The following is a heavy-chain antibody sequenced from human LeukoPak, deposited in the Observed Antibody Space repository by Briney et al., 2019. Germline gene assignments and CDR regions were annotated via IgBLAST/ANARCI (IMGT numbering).Heavy chain of an antibody. CDR2: ITSGGST. Sequence: PGGSLRLSCAASGFTFSSYAMSWVRQAPGKGLEWVSIITSGGSTFYADSVKGRFTISRDNSKNTLYLQMNSLSAEDTAVYYCAKDKKWDYYFDYWGQGTLVTVSS. CDR3: AKDKKWDYYFDY. D-gene: IGHD1-26*01. V-gene: IGHV3-23*01. CDR1: GFTFSSYA. J-gene: IGHJ4*02.